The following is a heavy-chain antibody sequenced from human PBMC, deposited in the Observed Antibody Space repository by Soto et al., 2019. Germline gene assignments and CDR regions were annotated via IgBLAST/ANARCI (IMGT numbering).Heavy chain of an antibody. V-gene: IGHV1-69*06. J-gene: IGHJ2*01. CDR2: IIPIFRST. CDR1: GGTFNSYA. D-gene: IGHD2-15*01. CDR3: ARVLHPPYGSGGRSLYWHFDP. Sequence: QVQLVQSGAEVKKPGSSVKVSCKASGGTFNSYALTWVRQAPGHGLEWMGGIIPIFRSTNYAQTFQGRVTITANRSTSTAYMELSSLRSDDPAVYYLARVLHPPYGSGGRSLYWHFDPWGRGTLVSVSS.